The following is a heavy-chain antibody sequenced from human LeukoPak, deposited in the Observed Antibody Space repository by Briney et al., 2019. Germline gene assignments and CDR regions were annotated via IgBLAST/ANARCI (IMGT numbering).Heavy chain of an antibody. J-gene: IGHJ5*02. Sequence: SETLSRTCTVSGGSISSGGYYWSWIRQHPGKGLEWIGYIYYSGSTYYNPSLKSRVTISVDTSKNQFSLKLSSVTAADTAVYYCATETTVTTFGLDPWGQGTLVTVSS. CDR1: GGSISSGGYY. CDR2: IYYSGST. D-gene: IGHD4-17*01. V-gene: IGHV4-31*03. CDR3: ATETTVTTFGLDP.